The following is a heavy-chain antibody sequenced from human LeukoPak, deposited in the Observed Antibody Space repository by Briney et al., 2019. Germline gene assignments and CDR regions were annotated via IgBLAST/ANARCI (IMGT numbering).Heavy chain of an antibody. J-gene: IGHJ4*02. Sequence: GESLKISCKASGYTFTNYSIGWVRQLPGKGLEWMGIFYPGDSDIRYSPSFQGQVTFSADKSISTAYLHWSSLKASDTAMYYCARRPYESSSWMYYFDYWGQGTLVTVSS. D-gene: IGHD6-13*01. CDR1: GYTFTNYS. CDR2: FYPGDSDI. CDR3: ARRPYESSSWMYYFDY. V-gene: IGHV5-51*01.